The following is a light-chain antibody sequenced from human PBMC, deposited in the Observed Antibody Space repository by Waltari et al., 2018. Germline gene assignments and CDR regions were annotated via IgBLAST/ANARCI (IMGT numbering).Light chain of an antibody. CDR2: YDS. CDR1: NIGSNS. V-gene: IGLV3-21*04. Sequence: SYVVTQSTSVSVAPGETARITCGGDNIGSNSVHVYQQRPGQAPVLVISYDSDRPSGIPERFSGSNSGNTATLTISWVEAEDEADYYCLVWHSTTDHHGVFGGGTKLTVL. J-gene: IGLJ2*01. CDR3: LVWHSTTDHHGV.